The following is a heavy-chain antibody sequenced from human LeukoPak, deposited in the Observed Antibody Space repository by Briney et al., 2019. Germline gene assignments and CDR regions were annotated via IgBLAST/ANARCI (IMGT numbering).Heavy chain of an antibody. V-gene: IGHV3-53*01. CDR1: GFTVSSNY. J-gene: IGHJ1*01. D-gene: IGHD6-13*01. Sequence: GGSLRLSCAASGFTVSSNYMSWVRQAPGKGLEWVSVIYSGGSTYYADSVQGRFTISRDNSKNTLYLQMNSLRAEDTAVYYCARGMVEQQLVLFQHWGQGTLVTVSS. CDR3: ARGMVEQQLVLFQH. CDR2: IYSGGST.